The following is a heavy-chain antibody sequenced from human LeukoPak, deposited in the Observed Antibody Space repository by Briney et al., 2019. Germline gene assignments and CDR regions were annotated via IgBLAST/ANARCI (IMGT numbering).Heavy chain of an antibody. J-gene: IGHJ6*04. D-gene: IGHD2-2*02. CDR2: ISSSSYI. Sequence: PGGSLRLSCAASGFTFSSYSMNWVRQAPGTGLEWVSSISSSSYIYYADSVKGRFTISRDNAKNSLYLQMNSLRAEDTAVYYCARDWWGAPRGIVVVPAAIRTGLDVWGKGTTVTVSS. CDR1: GFTFSSYS. V-gene: IGHV3-21*01. CDR3: ARDWWGAPRGIVVVPAAIRTGLDV.